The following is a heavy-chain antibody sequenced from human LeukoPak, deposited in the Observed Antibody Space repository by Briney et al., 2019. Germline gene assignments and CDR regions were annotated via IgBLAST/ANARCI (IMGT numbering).Heavy chain of an antibody. J-gene: IGHJ4*02. V-gene: IGHV3-30*04. CDR1: GFTFSSYA. CDR2: ISYDASNK. D-gene: IGHD5-18*01. Sequence: LPGRSLRLSCAASGFTFSSYAMHWVRQAPGKGLEWVAVISYDASNKYYADSVKGRFTISRDNSKNTLYLQMNSLRAEDTAVYYCAKSHGYSYGFDYWGQGTLVTVSS. CDR3: AKSHGYSYGFDY.